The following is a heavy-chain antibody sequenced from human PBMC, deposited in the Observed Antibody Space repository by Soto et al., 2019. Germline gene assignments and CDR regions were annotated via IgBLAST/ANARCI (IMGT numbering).Heavy chain of an antibody. V-gene: IGHV1-58*01. CDR2: IVVGSGNT. J-gene: IGHJ5*02. CDR3: AADLYSDFWSGPGWFGR. CDR1: GFTFTSSA. Sequence: SVKVSCKASGFTFTSSAVQWVRQARGQRLEWIGWIVVGSGNTNYAQKFQERVTITRDMSTSTAYMELSSLRSEDTAVYYCAADLYSDFWSGPGWFGRWGRGTRVPV. D-gene: IGHD3-3*01.